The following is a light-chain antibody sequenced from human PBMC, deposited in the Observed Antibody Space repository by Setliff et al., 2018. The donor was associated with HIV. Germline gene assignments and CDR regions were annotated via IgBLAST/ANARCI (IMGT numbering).Light chain of an antibody. Sequence: SVLTQPRSVSGSPGQSVTISCTGTSSDVADYNYVSWYQQHPGKAPKLILYDVTKRPSGVPNRFSGSKSGNTASLSISGLQADDEAEYYCCSFAGTYTSFYVFGTGTKV. J-gene: IGLJ1*01. CDR2: DVT. CDR1: SSDVADYNY. V-gene: IGLV2-11*01. CDR3: CSFAGTYTSFYV.